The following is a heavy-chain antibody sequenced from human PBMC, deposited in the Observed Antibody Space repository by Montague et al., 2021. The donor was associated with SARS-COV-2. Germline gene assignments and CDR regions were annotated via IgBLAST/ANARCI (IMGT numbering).Heavy chain of an antibody. D-gene: IGHD2-15*01. CDR2: TYYRSEWYS. CDR3: ARAERGSCGDGNCYQYFFNY. J-gene: IGHJ4*02. CDR1: GDSVSTHSGT. V-gene: IGHV6-1*01. Sequence: YAISGDSVSTHSGTWNWVRLSPSRGLEWLGRTYYRSEWYSDYSVSVKSRISINPDTSKNQFSLQLNSVTPEDTAVYYCARAERGSCGDGNCYQYFFNYWGQGTLVTVSS.